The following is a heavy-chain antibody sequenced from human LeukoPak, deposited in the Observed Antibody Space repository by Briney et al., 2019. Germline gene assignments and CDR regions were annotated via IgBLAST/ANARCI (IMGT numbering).Heavy chain of an antibody. J-gene: IGHJ4*02. D-gene: IGHD5-24*01. CDR1: GFTFDDYA. Sequence: PGRSLRLSCAASGFTFDDYAMHWVRQAPGKGLEWVSGISWNSGSIGYADSVKGRFTISRDNAKNSLYLQMNSLRAEDTALYYCAKEQMARAFDYWGQGTLVTVSS. V-gene: IGHV3-9*01. CDR3: AKEQMARAFDY. CDR2: ISWNSGSI.